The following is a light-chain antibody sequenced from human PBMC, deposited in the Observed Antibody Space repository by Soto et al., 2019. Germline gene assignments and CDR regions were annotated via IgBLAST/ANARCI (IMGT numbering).Light chain of an antibody. CDR2: GAS. CDR1: QSVNNN. Sequence: EILMTQSPATLSVSPGDRATLSCRASQSVNNNLAWYQQKPGRAPRLLIYGASIRATGVPARFSGSGSETAFTLTISGLQSEDFAVYYCQEYNSWPPYTFGQGTKLEIK. CDR3: QEYNSWPPYT. V-gene: IGKV3-15*01. J-gene: IGKJ2*01.